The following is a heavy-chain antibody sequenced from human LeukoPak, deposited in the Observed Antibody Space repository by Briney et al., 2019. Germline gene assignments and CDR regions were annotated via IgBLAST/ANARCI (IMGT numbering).Heavy chain of an antibody. Sequence: SETLSLTCTVSDGSISSSSYYWGWIRQPPGKGLEWIGYIYYSGNTYYNPSLKSRVTISVDTSKNQFSLKLSSVTAADSAVYYCARDWPPDCSSTSCSPSRAFDIWGQGTMVTVSS. CDR2: IYYSGNT. D-gene: IGHD2-2*01. CDR1: DGSISSSSYY. V-gene: IGHV4-30-4*08. CDR3: ARDWPPDCSSTSCSPSRAFDI. J-gene: IGHJ3*02.